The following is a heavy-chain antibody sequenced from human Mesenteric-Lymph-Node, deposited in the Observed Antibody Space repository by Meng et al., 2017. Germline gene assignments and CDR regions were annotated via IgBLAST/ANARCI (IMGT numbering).Heavy chain of an antibody. V-gene: IGHV1-2*02. CDR1: GYTFTGHY. J-gene: IGHJ6*02. CDR3: ARELVVVVAATSVRYYGMDV. D-gene: IGHD2-15*01. CDR2: INPNSGGT. Sequence: ASVKVSCKASGYTFTGHYIHWVRQAPGQGLEWMGWINPNSGGTNYAQKFQGRVTMTRDTSISTAYMELSRLRSDDTAVYYCARELVVVVAATSVRYYGMDVWGQGTTVTVSS.